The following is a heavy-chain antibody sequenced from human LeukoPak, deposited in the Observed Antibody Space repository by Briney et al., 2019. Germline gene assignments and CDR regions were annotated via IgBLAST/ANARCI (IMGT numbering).Heavy chain of an antibody. Sequence: ASVKVSCKASGGTFSSYAISWVRQAPGQGLEWMGGIIPIFGTANYAQQFQGRLTITADESTPTVYMELSRLRSDDTAIYFCARDYTSNWFYPWGQGTLVTVSS. J-gene: IGHJ5*02. CDR2: IIPIFGTA. CDR3: ARDYTSNWFYP. V-gene: IGHV1-69*01. CDR1: GGTFSSYA. D-gene: IGHD4-11*01.